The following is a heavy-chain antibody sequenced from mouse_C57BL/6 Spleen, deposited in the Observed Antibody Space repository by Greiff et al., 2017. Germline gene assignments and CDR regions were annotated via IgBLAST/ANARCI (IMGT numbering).Heavy chain of an antibody. V-gene: IGHV1-76*01. CDR2: IYPGSGNT. CDR3: ARGWERDFDY. Sequence: VQLQQSGAELVRPGASVKLSCKASGYTFTDYYINWVKQRPGQGLEWIARIYPGSGNTYYNEKFKGKATLTAEKSSSTAYMQLSSLTSEDSAVYFCARGWERDFDYWGQGTTLTVSS. CDR1: GYTFTDYY. J-gene: IGHJ2*01. D-gene: IGHD1-1*02.